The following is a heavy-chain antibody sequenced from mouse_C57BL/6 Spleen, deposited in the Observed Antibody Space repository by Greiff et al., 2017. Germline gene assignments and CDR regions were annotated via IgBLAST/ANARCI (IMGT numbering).Heavy chain of an antibody. V-gene: IGHV7-1*01. D-gene: IGHD3-2*02. J-gene: IGHJ4*01. CDR3: ARTAQGLAMEG. CDR1: GFTFSDFY. Sequence: EVKVVESGGGLVQSGRSLRLSCATSGFTFSDFYMEWVRQAPGKGLEWIAASRNKANDYTTEYSASVKGRFIVSRDTSQSILYLQMNALRAEDTAIYYCARTAQGLAMEGWGKGTTVTVAS. CDR2: SRNKANDYTT.